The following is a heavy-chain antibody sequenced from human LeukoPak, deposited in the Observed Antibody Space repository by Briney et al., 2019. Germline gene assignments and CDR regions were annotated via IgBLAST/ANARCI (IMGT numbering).Heavy chain of an antibody. CDR3: ARTYYGSGSLYYYYYYMDV. V-gene: IGHV4-39*07. D-gene: IGHD3-10*01. CDR2: IYYSGST. CDR1: GGSISSSSYY. Sequence: SETLSLTCTVSGGSISSSSYYWGWIRQPPGKGLEWIGSIYYSGSTYYNPSLKSRVTISVDTSKNQFSLKLSSVTAADTAVYYCARTYYGSGSLYYYYYYMDVWGKGTTVTISS. J-gene: IGHJ6*03.